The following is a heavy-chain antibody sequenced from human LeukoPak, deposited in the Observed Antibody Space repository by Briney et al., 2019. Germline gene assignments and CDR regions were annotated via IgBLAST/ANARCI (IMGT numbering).Heavy chain of an antibody. D-gene: IGHD3-22*01. CDR3: ARVLGYYDSSLGKACDLFDY. CDR1: GFTFSSYS. V-gene: IGHV3-48*04. Sequence: GGSLRLSCAASGFTFSSYSMNWVRQAPGKGLEWVSYISSSSSTIYYADSVKGRFTISRDNAKNSLYLQMNSLRAEDTAVYYCARVLGYYDSSLGKACDLFDYWGQGTLVTVSS. J-gene: IGHJ4*02. CDR2: ISSSSSTI.